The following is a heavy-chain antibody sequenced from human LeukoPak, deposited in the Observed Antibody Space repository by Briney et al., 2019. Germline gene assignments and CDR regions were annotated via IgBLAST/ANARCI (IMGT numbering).Heavy chain of an antibody. Sequence: SETLSLTCTVSGGSFSSTSFYWGWIRQPPGKGLEWIGSIYYSGTTYYSPSLKSRVTISVDTSKNQFSLKLSSVTAADTAVYYCARCGSGTYYSSVSDYWGQGTLVTVSS. CDR2: IYYSGTT. CDR3: ARCGSGTYYSSVSDY. J-gene: IGHJ4*02. CDR1: GGSFSSTSFY. V-gene: IGHV4-39*01. D-gene: IGHD3-10*01.